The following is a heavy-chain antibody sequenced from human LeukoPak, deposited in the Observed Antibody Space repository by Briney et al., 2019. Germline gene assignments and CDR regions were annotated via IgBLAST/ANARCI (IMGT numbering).Heavy chain of an antibody. V-gene: IGHV1-3*01. CDR3: ARDPIAAAGNLGFDI. J-gene: IGHJ3*02. CDR2: ITAGNGNT. Sequence: ASVKVSCKASGYTFTTYVMHWVRQAPGQRLEWMAWITAGNGNTKYSQKFQGRVTITRDTSANTVYMELSSLRSEDTAVYYCARDPIAAAGNLGFDIWGQGTMVTVSS. D-gene: IGHD6-13*01. CDR1: GYTFTTYV.